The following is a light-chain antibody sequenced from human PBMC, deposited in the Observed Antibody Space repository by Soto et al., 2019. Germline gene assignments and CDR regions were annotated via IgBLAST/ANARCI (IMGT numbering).Light chain of an antibody. CDR3: SSYAGSNNLV. CDR1: SSDVGGYNY. V-gene: IGLV2-8*01. Sequence: QSALTQPASVSGSPGQSITISCSGTSSDVGGYNYVSWYQQHPGKAPKLMISEVTKRPSGVPDRFSGSKSGNTASLTVSGLQAEDEADYYCSSYAGSNNLVFGGGTQLTVL. J-gene: IGLJ2*01. CDR2: EVT.